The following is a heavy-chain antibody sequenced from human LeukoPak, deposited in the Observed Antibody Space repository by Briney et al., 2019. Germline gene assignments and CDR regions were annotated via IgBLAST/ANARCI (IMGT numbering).Heavy chain of an antibody. CDR2: IYYSGST. CDR1: GGSISSYY. CDR3: ARHSSSWYGVDY. Sequence: SETLSLTCTVSGGSISSYYWSWIRQPPAKVLEWIGYIYYSGSTNYNPSLKSRVTISVDTSKNQFSLKLSSVTAADTAVYYCARHSSSWYGVDYWGQGTLVTVSS. J-gene: IGHJ4*02. V-gene: IGHV4-59*01. D-gene: IGHD6-13*01.